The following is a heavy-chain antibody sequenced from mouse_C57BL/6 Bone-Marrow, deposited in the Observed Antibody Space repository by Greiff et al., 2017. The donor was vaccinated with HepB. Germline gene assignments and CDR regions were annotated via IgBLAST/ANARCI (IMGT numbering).Heavy chain of an antibody. D-gene: IGHD3-2*02. V-gene: IGHV1-55*01. Sequence: QVQLQQSGAELVKPGASVKMSCKASGYTFTSYWITWVKQRPGQGLEWIGDIYPGSGSTNYNEKFKSKAILTVDTSSSTAYMQLSSLTSEDSAVYYCAREENSSGYVAWFAYWGQGTLVTVSA. J-gene: IGHJ3*01. CDR3: AREENSSGYVAWFAY. CDR1: GYTFTSYW. CDR2: IYPGSGST.